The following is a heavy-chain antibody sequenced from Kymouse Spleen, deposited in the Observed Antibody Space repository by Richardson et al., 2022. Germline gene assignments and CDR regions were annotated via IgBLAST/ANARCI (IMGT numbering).Heavy chain of an antibody. CDR1: GGSISSSNW. CDR2: IYHSGST. J-gene: IGHJ6*02. D-gene: IGHD6-6*01. CDR3: ARDRVPYSSSSYYYYYGMDV. V-gene: IGHV4-4*02. Sequence: QVQLQESGPGLVKPSGTLSLTCAVSGGSISSSNWWSWVRQPPGKGLEWIGEIYHSGSTNYNPSLKSRVTISVDKSKNQFSLKLSSVTAADTAVYYCARDRVPYSSSSYYYYYGMDVWGQGTTVTVSS.